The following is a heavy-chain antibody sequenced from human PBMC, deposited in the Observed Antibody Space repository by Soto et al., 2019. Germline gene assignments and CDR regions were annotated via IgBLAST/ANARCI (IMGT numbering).Heavy chain of an antibody. CDR1: GYIFTAYS. CDR3: AREASAVVSLDY. J-gene: IGHJ4*02. D-gene: IGHD2-15*01. V-gene: IGHV1-2*02. Sequence: SVKVSCKASGYIFTAYSMHWVRQAPGQGLEWLGWINPNSGDTIYAQKFQDRVTMTCDTSVSTAYLELSSLSSDDTALYYCAREASAVVSLDYWGQGTLVTVSS. CDR2: INPNSGDT.